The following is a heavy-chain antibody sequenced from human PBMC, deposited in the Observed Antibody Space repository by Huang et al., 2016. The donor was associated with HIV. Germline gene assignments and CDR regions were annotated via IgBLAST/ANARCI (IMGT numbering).Heavy chain of an antibody. Sequence: QGRLQQWGAGLLKPSETLSLTCAVYDRSFSRYYWTWVRQPPGKGLEWIGEISQRGMINYTACLESGGTISGDTSKNQFSLRLTSVTAADTATYFCARAPAGNDYSLYNYYGLDIWGQGTTVTVSS. V-gene: IGHV4-34*01. CDR1: DRSFSRYY. J-gene: IGHJ6*02. D-gene: IGHD2-15*01. CDR2: ISQRGMI. CDR3: ARAPAGNDYSLYNYYGLDI.